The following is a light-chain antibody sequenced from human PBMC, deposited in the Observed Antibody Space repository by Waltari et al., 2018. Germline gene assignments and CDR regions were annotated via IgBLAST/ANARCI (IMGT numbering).Light chain of an antibody. V-gene: IGKV1-5*01. Sequence: DSQMTQSPSTLSASVGDRVTITCRASQDVSVWLAWYQLKPGQAPKLLIYAASSLQSGVTSRFSGSGSGTEFTLTISSLQPYDFATYYCQQYNSFWTFGQGTKVEIK. CDR2: AAS. CDR1: QDVSVW. CDR3: QQYNSFWT. J-gene: IGKJ1*01.